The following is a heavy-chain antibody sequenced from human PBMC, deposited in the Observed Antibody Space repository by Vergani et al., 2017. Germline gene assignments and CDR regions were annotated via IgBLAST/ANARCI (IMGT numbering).Heavy chain of an antibody. CDR1: EYSFGNYW. CDR3: ARHTTYTDS. Sequence: EVALVHSGPAMRTPGEPLKISCTGSEYSFGNYWIGWVRQLPGKGLGWMGIIYPTDSDTRYSPSFQGQVTISADKSISTAFLQWDSLKASDTALYYCARHTTYTDSWGQGTLVTVSS. V-gene: IGHV5-51*01. D-gene: IGHD1-1*01. J-gene: IGHJ4*02. CDR2: IYPTDSDT.